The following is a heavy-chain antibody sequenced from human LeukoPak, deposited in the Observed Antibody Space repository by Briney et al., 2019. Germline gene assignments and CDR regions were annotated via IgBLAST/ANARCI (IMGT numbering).Heavy chain of an antibody. J-gene: IGHJ4*02. D-gene: IGHD4-23*01. CDR3: ARNYGGDRDPFDH. V-gene: IGHV4-30-4*01. CDR1: GGSLSGYY. Sequence: SETLSLTCAVYGGSLSGYYWSWIRQPPGKGLEWIGYISYSGSTYYNPSLMSRLTISLDTSKNQFSLNLDSVTAADTAVYSCARNYGGDRDPFDHWGQGTLVTVSS. CDR2: ISYSGST.